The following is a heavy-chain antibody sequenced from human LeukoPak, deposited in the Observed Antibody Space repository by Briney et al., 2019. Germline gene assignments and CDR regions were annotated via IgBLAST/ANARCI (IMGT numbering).Heavy chain of an antibody. J-gene: IGHJ5*02. CDR1: GGSLSDNY. Sequence: PSETLSLTCTVSGGSLSDNYWVWLRQPPGRGLEWVGYVYSGGGTSYNPSLKSRVTISVDTSQNRFSLKLTSVTAADTAVYYCARRRFAVPGTVWFDPWGQGTLVTVFS. V-gene: IGHV4-4*09. D-gene: IGHD6-19*01. CDR3: ARRRFAVPGTVWFDP. CDR2: VYSGGGT.